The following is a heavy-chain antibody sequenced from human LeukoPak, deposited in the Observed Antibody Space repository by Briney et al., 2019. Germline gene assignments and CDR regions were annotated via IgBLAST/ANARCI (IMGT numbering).Heavy chain of an antibody. CDR3: ARTPGIAVAGPYYYYGMDV. J-gene: IGHJ6*02. V-gene: IGHV1-18*01. Sequence: ASVKVSCKASGYIFTNYGISWVRQAPGQGLEWMGWISAYNGNTNYAQKLQGRVTMTTDTSTSTAYMELRSLRSDDTAVYYCARTPGIAVAGPYYYYGMDVWGQGTTVTVSS. CDR1: GYIFTNYG. D-gene: IGHD6-19*01. CDR2: ISAYNGNT.